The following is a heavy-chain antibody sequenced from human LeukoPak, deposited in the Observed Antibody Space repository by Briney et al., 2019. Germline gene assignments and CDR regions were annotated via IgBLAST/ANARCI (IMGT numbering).Heavy chain of an antibody. Sequence: GGSLRLSCAASGFAFSSYGIHWVRQAPGKGLEWVAVISSDGSDKYYADSVKGRFTISRDNSKNTLYLQMNSLRAEDTAVYYCARDRYSAAAGTYNWFDPWGQGTLVTVSS. CDR3: ARDRYSAAAGTYNWFDP. CDR1: GFAFSSYG. J-gene: IGHJ5*02. V-gene: IGHV3-30*03. D-gene: IGHD6-13*01. CDR2: ISSDGSDK.